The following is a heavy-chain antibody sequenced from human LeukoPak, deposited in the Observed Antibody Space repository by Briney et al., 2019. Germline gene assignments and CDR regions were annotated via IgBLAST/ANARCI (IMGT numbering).Heavy chain of an antibody. CDR2: IRYDGSNK. CDR3: AKDHQPAAIDY. Sequence: GGSLRLSCVASGFTFSSRDWMTWVRQAPGKGLEWVAFIRYDGSNKYYADSVKGRFTISRDNSKNTLYLQMNSLRAEDTAVYYCAKDHQPAAIDYWGQGTLVTVSS. D-gene: IGHD2-2*01. J-gene: IGHJ4*02. V-gene: IGHV3-30*02. CDR1: GFTFSSRDW.